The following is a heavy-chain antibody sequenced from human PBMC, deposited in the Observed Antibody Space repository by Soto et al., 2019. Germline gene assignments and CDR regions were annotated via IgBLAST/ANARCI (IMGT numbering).Heavy chain of an antibody. J-gene: IGHJ5*02. CDR3: AKDRYLYHDSRAYLFDT. D-gene: IGHD3-22*01. CDR2: ISRYGDFT. V-gene: IGHV3-23*01. Sequence: EVQLLESGGDLIQPGGSLRLSCAASGFTFNIYAMTWVRQAPGKGLGWVSAISRYGDFTYYADSVEGRFTISRDNSKSSLYLQMNRLRSEDTAEYYCAKDRYLYHDSRAYLFDTCGQGTLVTVSS. CDR1: GFTFNIYA.